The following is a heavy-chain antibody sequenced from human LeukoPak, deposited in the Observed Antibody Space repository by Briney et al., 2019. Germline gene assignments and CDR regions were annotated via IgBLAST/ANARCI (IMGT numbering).Heavy chain of an antibody. CDR2: INPNSGGT. D-gene: IGHD3-22*01. CDR1: GYTFTGYY. Sequence: ASVKVSCKASGYTFTGYYMHWVRQAPGQGLEWMGWINPNSGGTNYAQKLQGRVTMTRDTSISTAYMELSRLRSDDTAVYYCARGVSYYYDSSGYCFDYWGQGTLVTVSS. V-gene: IGHV1-2*02. CDR3: ARGVSYYYDSSGYCFDY. J-gene: IGHJ4*02.